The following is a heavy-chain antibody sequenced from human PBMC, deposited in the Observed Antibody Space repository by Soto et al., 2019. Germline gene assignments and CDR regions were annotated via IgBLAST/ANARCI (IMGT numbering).Heavy chain of an antibody. V-gene: IGHV3-30-3*01. CDR1: GFTFSSYA. J-gene: IGHJ6*02. Sequence: GGSLRLTCAASGFTFSSYAMHWVRQAPGKGLEWVAVISYDGSNKYYADSVKGRFTISRDNSKNTLYLQMNSLRAEDTAVYYCARETYDFWSGYPEDYYYYGMDVWGQGTTVTVSS. CDR3: ARETYDFWSGYPEDYYYYGMDV. D-gene: IGHD3-3*01. CDR2: ISYDGSNK.